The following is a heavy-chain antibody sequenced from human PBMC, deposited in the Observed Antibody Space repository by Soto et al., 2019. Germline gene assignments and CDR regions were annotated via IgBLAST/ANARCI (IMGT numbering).Heavy chain of an antibody. CDR1: GGSISSYY. D-gene: IGHD2-2*01. CDR2: IYYSGST. Sequence: QVQLQESGPGLVKPSETLSLTCTVSGGSISSYYWSWIRQPPGKGLEWIGYIYYSGSTNYNPSLKSRVTISVDTSKPQFSLKLSAVTAADTAVYYCARHDIVVVPAAMPSHWYFDLWGRGTLVTVSS. CDR3: ARHDIVVVPAAMPSHWYFDL. V-gene: IGHV4-59*08. J-gene: IGHJ2*01.